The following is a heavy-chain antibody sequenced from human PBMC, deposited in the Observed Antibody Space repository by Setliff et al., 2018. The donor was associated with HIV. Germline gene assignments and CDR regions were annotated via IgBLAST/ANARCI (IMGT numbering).Heavy chain of an antibody. Sequence: SETLSLTCTVSGDSISGAGFYWTWIRQLPGKGLEWIGSIYYSGSTYYNPSLKSRVTISLGTSRWQFSLTLNSVSAADTAVYFCAREAMYYYDTSGHPQGFDDWGQGTLVTVSS. V-gene: IGHV4-31*03. D-gene: IGHD3-22*01. CDR3: AREAMYYYDTSGHPQGFDD. J-gene: IGHJ4*02. CDR1: GDSISGAGFY. CDR2: IYYSGST.